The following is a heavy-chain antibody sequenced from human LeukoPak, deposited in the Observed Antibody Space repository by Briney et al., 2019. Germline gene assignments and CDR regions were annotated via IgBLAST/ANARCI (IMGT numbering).Heavy chain of an antibody. J-gene: IGHJ4*02. Sequence: PSETLSLTCTVSGGSISSGSYYWSWIRQPAGKGLEWIGRIHSSGRINYNPSLKSRVTMSVDTSKNQFSLKLSSVTAADTAVFYCARRSYYGSGSYQFLRGARRGDPSFDSWGPGTLVTVSS. CDR1: GGSISSGSYY. D-gene: IGHD3-10*01. CDR3: ARRSYYGSGSYQFLRGARRGDPSFDS. V-gene: IGHV4-61*02. CDR2: IHSSGRI.